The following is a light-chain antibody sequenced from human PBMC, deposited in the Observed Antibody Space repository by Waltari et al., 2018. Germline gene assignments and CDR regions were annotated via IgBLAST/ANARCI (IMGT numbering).Light chain of an antibody. J-gene: IGKJ1*01. CDR2: AAS. CDR1: QGISSY. CDR3: QQYYSNPAT. V-gene: IGKV1-8*01. Sequence: AIRITQSPSSLSASTGDRVTITCRASQGISSYLAWYQQKPGKAPKVLIYAASTLQSGVPRRFSGSGSGTDFTLTISCLQSEDFAIYYCQQYYSNPATFGQGTKVEIK.